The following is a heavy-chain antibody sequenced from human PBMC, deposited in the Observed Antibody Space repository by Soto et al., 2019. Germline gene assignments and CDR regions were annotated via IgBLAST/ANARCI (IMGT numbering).Heavy chain of an antibody. V-gene: IGHV1-18*01. CDR2: ISAYNGNR. Sequence: QVQLVQSGAEVKKPGASVKVSCKASGYTFFNYGISWVRQAPGQGLEWMGWISAYNGNRNYAGKFQGRATMTTETSTRTVYMELRSLRSDYTAVYYCARDGITLAGSFDYWGQGTLVTVSS. CDR1: GYTFFNYG. J-gene: IGHJ4*02. CDR3: ARDGITLAGSFDY. D-gene: IGHD6-19*01.